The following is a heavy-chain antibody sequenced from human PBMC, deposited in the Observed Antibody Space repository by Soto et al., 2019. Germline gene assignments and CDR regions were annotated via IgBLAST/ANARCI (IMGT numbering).Heavy chain of an antibody. J-gene: IGHJ4*02. CDR1: GFTFTRYS. CDR2: ISSTTNYI. V-gene: IGHV3-21*06. CDR3: SRESEDLTSNFAY. Sequence: EVQLVESGGGLVKPGGSLRLSCAASGFTFTRYSMNWVRQAPGKALEWVSSISSTTNYIYYGDSMKGRFNISRDNDKNSLYLEMNSLRAEDTAVYYCSRESEDLTSNFAYWGQGPLVTFAS.